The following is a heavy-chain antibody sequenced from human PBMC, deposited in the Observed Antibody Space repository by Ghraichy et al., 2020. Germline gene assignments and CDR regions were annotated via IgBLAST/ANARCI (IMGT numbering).Heavy chain of an antibody. CDR1: GYSFTGYF. V-gene: IGHV1-2*02. CDR3: ARQYSYGLDY. Sequence: ASVKDSCKVSGYSFTGYFIHWVRQAPGQGLEWMGWINPNSGGASYTQKFQGRVTMTRDTSISTVYMELTRLRSDDTAVYYCARQYSYGLDYWGQGTLVTVSS. CDR2: INPNSGGA. J-gene: IGHJ4*02. D-gene: IGHD5-18*01.